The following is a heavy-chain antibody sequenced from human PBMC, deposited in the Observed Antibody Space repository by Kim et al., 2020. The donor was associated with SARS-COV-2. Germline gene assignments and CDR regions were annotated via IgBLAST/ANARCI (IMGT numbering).Heavy chain of an antibody. V-gene: IGHV3-9*01. J-gene: IGHJ4*02. CDR3: AKDRVAVAGTFIDY. CDR2: ISCNSGSI. D-gene: IGHD6-19*01. Sequence: GGSLRLSCAASGFTFDDYAMHWVRQAPGKGLEWVSGISCNSGSIGYADSVKGRFTISRDNAKNSLYLQMNSLRAEDTALYYCAKDRVAVAGTFIDYWGQGILVTVSS. CDR1: GFTFDDYA.